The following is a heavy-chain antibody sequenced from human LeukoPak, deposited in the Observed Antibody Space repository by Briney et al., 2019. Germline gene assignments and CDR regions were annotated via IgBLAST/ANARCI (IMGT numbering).Heavy chain of an antibody. CDR1: GFTFSDYY. D-gene: IGHD6-13*01. CDR3: AREDGYSSSWYSDY. J-gene: IGHJ4*02. CDR2: ISSTRIYT. Sequence: GGSLRLPCAASGFTFSDYYMSWIRQAPGKGLEWVSDISSTRIYTNYADSVKGRFTISRDNAKNSLYLQMNSLRAEDTAVYYCAREDGYSSSWYSDYWGQGTLVTVSS. V-gene: IGHV3-11*05.